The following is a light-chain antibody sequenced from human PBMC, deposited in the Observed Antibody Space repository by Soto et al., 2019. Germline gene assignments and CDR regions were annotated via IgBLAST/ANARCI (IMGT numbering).Light chain of an antibody. V-gene: IGLV2-23*01. CDR2: EGS. CDR3: CSYAGSSTLRV. CDR1: SSDVGSYNL. J-gene: IGLJ1*01. Sequence: QAVVTQPASVSGSPGQSITISCTGTSSDVGSYNLVSWYQQHPGKAPKLMIYEGSKRPSGVSNRFSGSKSGNTASLTISGLQAEDEADYYCCSYAGSSTLRVFGTGTKLTVL.